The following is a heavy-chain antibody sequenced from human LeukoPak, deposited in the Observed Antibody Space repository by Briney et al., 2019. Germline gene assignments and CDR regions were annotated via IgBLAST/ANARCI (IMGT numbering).Heavy chain of an antibody. J-gene: IGHJ4*02. CDR3: ARDTSEMATSIDY. Sequence: ASVKVSCKASGYTFTGYYMHWVRQAPGQGLEWMGWINPNSGGTNYAQKFQGRVTMTRDTSISTAYMELSRLRSDDTAVYYCARDTSEMATSIDYWGQGTLVTVSS. CDR2: INPNSGGT. V-gene: IGHV1-2*02. D-gene: IGHD5-24*01. CDR1: GYTFTGYY.